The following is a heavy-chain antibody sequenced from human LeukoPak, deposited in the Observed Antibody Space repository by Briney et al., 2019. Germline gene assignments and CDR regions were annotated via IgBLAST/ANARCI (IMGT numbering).Heavy chain of an antibody. J-gene: IGHJ5*02. CDR1: GGSISSSSYY. D-gene: IGHD6-19*01. CDR3: ARKAVADGCWFDP. CDR2: IYYSGST. Sequence: PSETLSLTCTVSGGSISSSSYYWGWIRQPPGKGLEWIGSIYYSGSTYYNPSLKSRVTISVDTSKNQFSLKLSSVTAADTAVYYCARKAVADGCWFDPWGQGTLVTVSS. V-gene: IGHV4-39*01.